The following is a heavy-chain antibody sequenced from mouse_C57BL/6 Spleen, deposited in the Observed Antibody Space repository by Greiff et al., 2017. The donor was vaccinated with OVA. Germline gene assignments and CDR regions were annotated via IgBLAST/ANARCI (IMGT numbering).Heavy chain of an antibody. V-gene: IGHV1-61*01. CDR3: ARSGIYYGNYEEYFDY. Sequence: QVQLQQPGAELVRPGSSVKLSCKASGYTFTSYWMDWVKQRPGQGLEWIGNIYPSDSETHYNQKFKDKATLTVDKSSSTAYMQLSSLTSEDSAVYYGARSGIYYGNYEEYFDYWGQGTTLTVSS. CDR2: IYPSDSET. J-gene: IGHJ2*01. D-gene: IGHD2-1*01. CDR1: GYTFTSYW.